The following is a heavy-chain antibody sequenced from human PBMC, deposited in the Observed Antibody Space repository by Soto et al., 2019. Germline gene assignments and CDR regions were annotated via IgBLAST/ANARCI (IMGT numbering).Heavy chain of an antibody. CDR3: ARASGWDFDWVGDYYYGMDV. J-gene: IGHJ6*02. V-gene: IGHV3-21*01. CDR1: GFNFRIYT. CDR2: ISQTGSNK. D-gene: IGHD3-9*01. Sequence: GGSLRLSCGGSGFNFRIYTMNWVRQAPGKGPEWVSSISQTGSNKFYADSVKGRFTISRDNSKNTLYLQMNSLRAEDTAVYYCARASGWDFDWVGDYYYGMDVWGQGTTVTVSS.